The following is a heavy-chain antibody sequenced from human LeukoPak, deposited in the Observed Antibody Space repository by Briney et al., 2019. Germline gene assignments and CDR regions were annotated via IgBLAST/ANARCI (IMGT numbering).Heavy chain of an antibody. CDR2: IDPSGSYT. CDR1: GYSFTSYW. Sequence: GESLRISCKGSGYSFTSYWISWVRQMPGKGLEWMGRIDPSGSYTNYSPSFQGHVTISADKSISTAYLQWSSLKASDTAMYYCARQGRLRYFDWLLSDPHDAFDIWGQGTMVTVSS. D-gene: IGHD3-9*01. J-gene: IGHJ3*02. CDR3: ARQGRLRYFDWLLSDPHDAFDI. V-gene: IGHV5-10-1*01.